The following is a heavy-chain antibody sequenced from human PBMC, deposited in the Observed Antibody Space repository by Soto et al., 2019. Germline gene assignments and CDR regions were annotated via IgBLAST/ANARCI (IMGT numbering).Heavy chain of an antibody. Sequence: VQLVESVGGLVQPGGSLRLSCAASGFTFSSYWMHWVLHAPGKGLVWVSRINSDGSSTSYADSVKGRFTISTDNAKNTLYLKMNSLSAEDMAVYYCARDLLEYGDYPDYWGQGTLGTVS. CDR2: INSDGSST. V-gene: IGHV3-74*01. CDR1: GFTFSSYW. J-gene: IGHJ4*02. CDR3: ARDLLEYGDYPDY. D-gene: IGHD4-17*01.